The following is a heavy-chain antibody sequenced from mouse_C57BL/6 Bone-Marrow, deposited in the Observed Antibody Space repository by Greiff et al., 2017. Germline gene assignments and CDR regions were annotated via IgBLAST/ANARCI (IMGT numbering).Heavy chain of an antibody. V-gene: IGHV10-3*01. J-gene: IGHJ4*01. Sequence: VQLKESGGGLVQPKGSLKLSCAASGFTFNTYAMHWVRQAPGKGLEWVARIRSKSSNYATYYADSVKDRFTISRDDSQSMLYLQMNNLKTEDTAMYYCVRENYGSSRGYYAMDYWGQGTSVTVSS. D-gene: IGHD1-1*01. CDR1: GFTFNTYA. CDR3: VRENYGSSRGYYAMDY. CDR2: IRSKSSNYAT.